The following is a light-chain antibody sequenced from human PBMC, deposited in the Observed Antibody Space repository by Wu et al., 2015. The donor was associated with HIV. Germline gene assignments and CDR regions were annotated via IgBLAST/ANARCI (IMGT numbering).Light chain of an antibody. CDR3: QQYYDWPPIT. V-gene: IGKV3-15*01. CDR1: QSVRSQ. J-gene: IGKJ5*01. Sequence: EIVMTQSPAILSVSPGERATLSCRASQSVRSQLAWYQQKPGQAPRLLIYGASTRATGVPARFSGGGFGTGFTLSISSMQSEDFALYYCQQYYDWPPITFGQGTRLE. CDR2: GAS.